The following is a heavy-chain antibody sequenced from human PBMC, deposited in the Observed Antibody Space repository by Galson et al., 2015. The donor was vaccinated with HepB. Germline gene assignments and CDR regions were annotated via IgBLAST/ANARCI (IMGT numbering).Heavy chain of an antibody. Sequence: SLRLSCAASEFTFSNYAMSWVRQAPGKGLEWVSGISGYGGATNYAGSVQGRFTISRDNSKNTLYLQMNSLRAEDTAVYYCAKFYFGSGSYRGGFDRWGQGTLVAVSS. CDR2: ISGYGGAT. CDR3: AKFYFGSGSYRGGFDR. CDR1: EFTFSNYA. J-gene: IGHJ5*02. V-gene: IGHV3-23*01. D-gene: IGHD3-10*01.